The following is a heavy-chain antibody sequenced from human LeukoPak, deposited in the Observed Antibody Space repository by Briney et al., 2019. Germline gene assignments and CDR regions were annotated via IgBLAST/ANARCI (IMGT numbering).Heavy chain of an antibody. CDR1: GFSFSSYA. V-gene: IGHV3-23*01. J-gene: IGHJ4*02. D-gene: IGHD1-26*01. CDR2: ISGSGGST. CDR3: AKRPWEGYFDY. Sequence: GGSLRLSCAASGFSFSSYAMSWVRQPPGKGLEWVSAISGSGGSTYYADSVKGRFTISRDNSKNRLYLQMNSLGAEDTAVYYCAKRPWEGYFDYWGQGTLVTVSS.